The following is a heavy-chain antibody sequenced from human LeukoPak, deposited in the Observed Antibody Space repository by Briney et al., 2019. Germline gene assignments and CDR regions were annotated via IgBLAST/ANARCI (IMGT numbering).Heavy chain of an antibody. D-gene: IGHD6-13*01. V-gene: IGHV1-18*01. CDR2: ISAYNGNT. J-gene: IGHJ4*02. CDR1: GYTFTSYG. CDR3: SRDLPYSSSWESIDY. Sequence: ASVKVSCKAYGYTFTSYGINWLRQAPGQGPEWTGWISAYNGNTKYAQNLQGRVTMTTDTSTSTAYMELRSLRSGDTAVYYCSRDLPYSSSWESIDYWGQGTLVTVSS.